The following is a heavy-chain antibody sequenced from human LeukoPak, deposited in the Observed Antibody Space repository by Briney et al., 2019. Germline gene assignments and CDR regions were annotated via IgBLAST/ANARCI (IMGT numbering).Heavy chain of an antibody. CDR3: ASGRGLRLYGMDV. D-gene: IGHD4-17*01. V-gene: IGHV3-30*03. J-gene: IGHJ6*02. CDR2: ISYDGTNQ. CDR1: GFSFSTYG. Sequence: GGSLRLSCAASGFSFSTYGMHWVRQAPGKGLEWVAFISYDGTNQYYADSVKGRFTISGDNSKNTLYLQMTSLRAEDTAVYYCASGRGLRLYGMDVWGQGTTVTVSS.